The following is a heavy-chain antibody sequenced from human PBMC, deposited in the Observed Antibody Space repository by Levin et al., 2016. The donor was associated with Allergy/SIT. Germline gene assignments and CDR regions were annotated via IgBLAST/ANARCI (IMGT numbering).Heavy chain of an antibody. CDR3: ARFGSSVLYRGYYYGMDV. D-gene: IGHD2-2*01. J-gene: IGHJ6*02. V-gene: IGHV4-34*01. Sequence: WIRQPPGKGLEWIGEINHSGSTNYNPSLKSRVTISVDTSKNQFSLKLSSVTAADTAVYYCARFGSSVLYRGYYYGMDVWGQGTTVTVSS. CDR2: INHSGST.